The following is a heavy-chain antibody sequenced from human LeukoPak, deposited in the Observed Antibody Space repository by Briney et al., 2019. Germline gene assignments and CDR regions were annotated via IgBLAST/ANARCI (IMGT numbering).Heavy chain of an antibody. Sequence: PGGSLRLSCAASGFTFSSYGMHWVRQAPGKGLEWVGRIKSKTDGGTIDYTTPVKGRFTISRDDSKNTLYLQMNSLKTEDTAVYYCTTDRPYFDYWGKGTLVTVSS. CDR1: GFTFSSYG. J-gene: IGHJ4*02. CDR2: IKSKTDGGTI. V-gene: IGHV3-15*01. CDR3: TTDRPYFDY.